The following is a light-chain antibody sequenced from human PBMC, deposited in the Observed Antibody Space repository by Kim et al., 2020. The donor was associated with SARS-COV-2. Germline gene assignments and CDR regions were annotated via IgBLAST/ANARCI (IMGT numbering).Light chain of an antibody. CDR3: NFRDSSGNHVV. CDR2: GKN. V-gene: IGLV3-19*01. CDR1: SLRSYY. Sequence: SSELTQDPAVSVALGQTGRITCQGDSLRSYYASRFQQKPGQAPVLVIYGKNNRPSGIPDRLSGPSSGNTASLTITGAQAEDEADYYCNFRDSSGNHVVFG. J-gene: IGLJ2*01.